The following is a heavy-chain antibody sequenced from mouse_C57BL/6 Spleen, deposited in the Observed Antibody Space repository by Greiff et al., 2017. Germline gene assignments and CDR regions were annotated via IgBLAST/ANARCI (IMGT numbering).Heavy chain of an antibody. J-gene: IGHJ2*01. D-gene: IGHD5-1-1*01. Sequence: EVKLVESEGGLVQPGSSMKLSCTASGFTFSDYYMAWVRQVPEKGLEWVANINYDGSSTYYLDSLKSRFIISRDNAKNILYLQMSSLKSEDTATYYCARVDDTHDYWGQGTTLTVSS. CDR3: ARVDDTHDY. V-gene: IGHV5-16*01. CDR2: INYDGSST. CDR1: GFTFSDYY.